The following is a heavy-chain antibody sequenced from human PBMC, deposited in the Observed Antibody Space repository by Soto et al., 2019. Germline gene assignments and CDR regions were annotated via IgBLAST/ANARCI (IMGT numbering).Heavy chain of an antibody. J-gene: IGHJ4*02. Sequence: QVQLVQSGAEVKKPGSSVKVSCKASGGTFSSYTISWVRQAPGQGLEWMGRIIPILGIANYAQKFQGRVTITADKSTSTAYMELSSLRSEDTAVYYCARGGGSYRIDYWGQGTLVTVSA. CDR1: GGTFSSYT. CDR2: IIPILGIA. V-gene: IGHV1-69*02. D-gene: IGHD1-26*01. CDR3: ARGGGSYRIDY.